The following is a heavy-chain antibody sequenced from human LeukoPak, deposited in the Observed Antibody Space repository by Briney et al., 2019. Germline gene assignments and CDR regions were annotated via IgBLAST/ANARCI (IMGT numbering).Heavy chain of an antibody. V-gene: IGHV3-7*01. J-gene: IGHJ4*02. Sequence: GGSLRLSCAASGFTFSTYWMTWVRQAPGKGLEWVANIKTDGSQTYYLDSVKGRFTTSRDNAKNFLSLQLGSLRADDTGVYYCARASMGGRDYHLDSWGQGTLVTVS. CDR2: IKTDGSQT. CDR1: GFTFSTYW. D-gene: IGHD4/OR15-4a*01. CDR3: ARASMGGRDYHLDS.